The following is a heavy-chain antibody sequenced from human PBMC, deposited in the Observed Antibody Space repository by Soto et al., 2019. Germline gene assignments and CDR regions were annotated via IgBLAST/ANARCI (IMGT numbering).Heavy chain of an antibody. J-gene: IGHJ4*02. Sequence: GGSLRLSCAASGFTFSSYWMSWVRQAPGKGLEWVANIKQDGSEKYYVDSVKGRFTISRDNAKNSLYLQMNSLRAEDTAVYYCARDEMATITSNFVNWGQGTLVTVSS. D-gene: IGHD5-12*01. CDR2: IKQDGSEK. CDR1: GFTFSSYW. CDR3: ARDEMATITSNFVN. V-gene: IGHV3-7*04.